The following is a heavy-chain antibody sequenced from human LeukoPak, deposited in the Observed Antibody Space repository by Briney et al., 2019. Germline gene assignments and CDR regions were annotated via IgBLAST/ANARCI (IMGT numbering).Heavy chain of an antibody. CDR2: ISGSGGST. V-gene: IGHV3-23*01. J-gene: IGHJ3*02. CDR3: AKDWNVDYDSSGYHPVAFDI. CDR1: GFTFSSYA. D-gene: IGHD3-22*01. Sequence: GGSLRLSCAASGFTFSSYAMSWVRQAPGKGLEWVSDISGSGGSTYYAASVKGRFTISRDNSKNTLYLQMNRLRVEDTAVYYCAKDWNVDYDSSGYHPVAFDIWGQGTMVTVSS.